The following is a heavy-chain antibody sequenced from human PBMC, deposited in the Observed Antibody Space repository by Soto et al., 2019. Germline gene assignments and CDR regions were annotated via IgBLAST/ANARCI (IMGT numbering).Heavy chain of an antibody. V-gene: IGHV4-59*01. Sequence: PSETLSLTCTVSGGSISSYYWSWIRQPPGKGLEWIGYIYYSGSTNYNPSLKSRVTISVDTSKNQFSLKLSSVTAADTAVYYCARAPALLVVRGVIITRAGAFDIWGQGTMVTASS. J-gene: IGHJ3*02. D-gene: IGHD3-10*01. CDR3: ARAPALLVVRGVIITRAGAFDI. CDR2: IYYSGST. CDR1: GGSISSYY.